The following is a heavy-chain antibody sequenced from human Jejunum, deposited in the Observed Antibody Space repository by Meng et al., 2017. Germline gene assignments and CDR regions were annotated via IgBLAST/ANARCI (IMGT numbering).Heavy chain of an antibody. CDR2: IYTSGNT. CDR1: GDSISRGNYY. CDR3: AAGRFYGLGSFYINAFDL. J-gene: IGHJ3*01. V-gene: IGHV4-61*02. D-gene: IGHD3-10*01. Sequence: LRLSCSVSGDSISRGNYYWNWIRQPAGKGLEWIGRIYTSGNTYYNPSLKSRVTISVDTSKNQFSLNLNSVTAADTAVYYCAAGRFYGLGSFYINAFDLWGPGTTVTVSS.